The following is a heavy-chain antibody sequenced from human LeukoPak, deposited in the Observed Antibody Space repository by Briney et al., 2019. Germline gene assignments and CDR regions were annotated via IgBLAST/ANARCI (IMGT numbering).Heavy chain of an antibody. CDR2: IIGSGSEM. D-gene: IGHD1-26*01. CDR3: AKVQSDIVGAMFFSFDV. Sequence: GGSLRLSCGGSGFTFNSYSMNWVRQAPRKGLEWVASIIGSGSEMFYADSLKGRFTISRDNSKNSLYLQMNSLRVEDTAVYYCAKVQSDIVGAMFFSFDVWGQGTMVSVSS. J-gene: IGHJ3*01. CDR1: GFTFNSYS. V-gene: IGHV3-21*06.